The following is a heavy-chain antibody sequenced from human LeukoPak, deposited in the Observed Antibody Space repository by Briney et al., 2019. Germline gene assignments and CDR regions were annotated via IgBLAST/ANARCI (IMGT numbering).Heavy chain of an antibody. CDR1: GYSFASYW. CDR2: IFPGDSDT. CDR3: ARRMTTVPYFHY. D-gene: IGHD4-17*01. J-gene: IGHJ4*02. Sequence: GGSLNISSKCSGYSFASYWIGWVRQMPGKGQEWMGIIFPGDSDTRYSPSFQGQVTISADKSISTAYLQWNSLKASDTAMYYCARRMTTVPYFHYWGQGTLVTVAS. V-gene: IGHV5-51*03.